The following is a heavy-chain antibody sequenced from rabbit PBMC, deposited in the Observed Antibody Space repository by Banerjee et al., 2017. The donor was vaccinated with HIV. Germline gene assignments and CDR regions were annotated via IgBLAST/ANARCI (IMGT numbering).Heavy chain of an antibody. Sequence: QEQLEESGGDLVKPGASLTLTCKASGFDFSSDYDMCWVRQAPGKGLEWIACINTNSGNAVYASWAKGRFTISKTSSTTVTLQMTSLTAADTATYFCARDLGGSSDLWGQGTLVTVS. J-gene: IGHJ3*01. CDR1: GFDFSSDYD. CDR3: ARDLGGSSDL. D-gene: IGHD8-1*01. V-gene: IGHV1S45*01. CDR2: INTNSGNA.